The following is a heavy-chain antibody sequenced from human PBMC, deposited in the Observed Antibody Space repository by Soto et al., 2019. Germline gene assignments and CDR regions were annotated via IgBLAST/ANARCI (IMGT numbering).Heavy chain of an antibody. J-gene: IGHJ4*02. Sequence: GESLKISCKGSGYSFTSYWISRVRQMPGKALEWMGRIDPSDSYTNYSPSFQGHVTISADKSISTAYLQWSSLKASDTAMYYCATSSPGNYGSGSYHFDYWGQGTLVTVSS. CDR3: ATSSPGNYGSGSYHFDY. D-gene: IGHD3-10*01. CDR1: GYSFTSYW. CDR2: IDPSDSYT. V-gene: IGHV5-10-1*01.